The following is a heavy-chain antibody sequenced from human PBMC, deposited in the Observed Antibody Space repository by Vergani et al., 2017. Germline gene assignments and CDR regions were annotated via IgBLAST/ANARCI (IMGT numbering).Heavy chain of an antibody. Sequence: VQLVESGGGVVRPGGSLRLSCAASGFSFSSYAMSWVRQAPGQGLQWVSAVTDGGSTHYADSVKGRFTISRDNSKNTLFLQMNSLRAEDTAVYYCASLRLWFGEPNYFDYWGQGTLVTVSS. D-gene: IGHD3-10*01. CDR1: GFSFSSYA. CDR2: VTDGGST. J-gene: IGHJ4*02. CDR3: ASLRLWFGEPNYFDY. V-gene: IGHV3-23*04.